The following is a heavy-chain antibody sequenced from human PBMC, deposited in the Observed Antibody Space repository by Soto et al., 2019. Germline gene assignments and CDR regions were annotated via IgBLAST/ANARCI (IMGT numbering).Heavy chain of an antibody. J-gene: IGHJ6*02. CDR3: GRHLFSDV. CDR2: FSYTGTT. CDR1: GDSISSYY. D-gene: IGHD2-21*01. V-gene: IGHV4-59*08. Sequence: QVQLQESGPGLVKPSETLSLTCSVSGDSISSYYWNWIRQPPGKGLEWIGYFSYTGTTNYNPSLKSRVNISADTSKNQFFLKLSSVTAADTAVYYCGRHLFSDVWGQGTTVTVSS.